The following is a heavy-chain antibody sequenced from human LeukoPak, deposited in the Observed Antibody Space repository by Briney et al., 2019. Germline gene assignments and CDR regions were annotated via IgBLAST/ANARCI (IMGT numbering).Heavy chain of an antibody. CDR1: GGSISSYY. Sequence: SETLSLTCTVSGGSISSYYWSWIRQPPGKGLEWMGYIYYTGSGDYNPSLKSRVAISPDTSKNQISLRLRSVTAADTAVYYCARHPSSWFGGTFDMWGQGTMVTVSS. CDR3: ARHPSSWFGGTFDM. V-gene: IGHV4-59*08. D-gene: IGHD3-10*01. CDR2: IYYTGSG. J-gene: IGHJ3*02.